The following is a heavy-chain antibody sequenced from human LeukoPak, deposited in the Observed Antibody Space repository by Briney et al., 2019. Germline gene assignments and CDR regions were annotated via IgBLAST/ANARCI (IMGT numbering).Heavy chain of an antibody. CDR1: GYPFIAYW. J-gene: IGHJ4*02. V-gene: IGHV5-51*01. Sequence: GESLKISCKGSGYPFIAYWIGWVRQMPGKGLEWVGIIHGGDSDTRYSPSFEGQVTSSADKSISTAYLQWSSLKASDTAMYYCTRYVAADPSDYWGQGTLVTVSS. CDR2: IHGGDSDT. D-gene: IGHD6-19*01. CDR3: TRYVAADPSDY.